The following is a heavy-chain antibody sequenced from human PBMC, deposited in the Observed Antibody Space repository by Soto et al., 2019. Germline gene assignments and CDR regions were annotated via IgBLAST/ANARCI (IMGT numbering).Heavy chain of an antibody. CDR2: IYYSGCT. D-gene: IGHD2-15*01. J-gene: IGHJ5*02. V-gene: IGHV4-59*08. Sequence: SETLSLTCPVSCCSICSYYWSWMRSPPGKGLAFIGFIYYSGCTNYNPSLKSRVTISVDTPKNQFSLKLSSVTAADTAVYYCARLGAYCSGGSCYKKGSNWFDPWGQGTLVTVS. CDR3: ARLGAYCSGGSCYKKGSNWFDP. CDR1: CCSICSYY.